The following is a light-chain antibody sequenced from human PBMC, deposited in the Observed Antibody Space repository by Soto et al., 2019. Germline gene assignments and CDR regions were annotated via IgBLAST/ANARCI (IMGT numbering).Light chain of an antibody. J-gene: IGKJ1*01. CDR2: GAS. V-gene: IGKV3-15*01. CDR1: QSVTSS. Sequence: ESVLTQSPGTLSLSPGERANLSCRASQSVTSSFLAWYQQKPGQAPRLLIYGASTRAPGIPARFSGSGSGTEFTLTISSLQSEDFAVYYCQQYNNWPRTFGQGTKVDI. CDR3: QQYNNWPRT.